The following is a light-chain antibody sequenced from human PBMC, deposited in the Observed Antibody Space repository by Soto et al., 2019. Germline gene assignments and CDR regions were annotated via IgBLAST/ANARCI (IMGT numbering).Light chain of an antibody. J-gene: IGKJ4*01. V-gene: IGKV3-15*01. CDR3: QQYNNWPPLT. CDR2: GAS. Sequence: EIVMTQCPATLSVSPGERGTLSCRASQSVSTNLAWYQQKPGQAPRLLIYGASTRATGIPARFSGSGSGTEFTLTISSLQSEDFAVYYCQQYNNWPPLTFGGGTKVEIK. CDR1: QSVSTN.